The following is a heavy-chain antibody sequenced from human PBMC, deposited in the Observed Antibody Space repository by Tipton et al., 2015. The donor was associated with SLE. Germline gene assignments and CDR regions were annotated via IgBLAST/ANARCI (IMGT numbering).Heavy chain of an antibody. D-gene: IGHD3-9*01. Sequence: LSLTCAASGFTFDDYAMHWVRQAPGKGLGWVSGISWNSGSIGYADSVKGRFTISRDNAKNSLYLQMNSLRAEDTALYYCAKAGNYDILTGYWFWGQGTLVTVSS. J-gene: IGHJ4*02. CDR2: ISWNSGSI. CDR1: GFTFDDYA. V-gene: IGHV3-9*01. CDR3: AKAGNYDILTGYWF.